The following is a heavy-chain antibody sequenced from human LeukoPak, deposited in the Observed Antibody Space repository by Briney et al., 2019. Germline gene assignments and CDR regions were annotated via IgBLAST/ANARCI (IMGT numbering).Heavy chain of an antibody. CDR2: IYYSGST. Sequence: PSETLSLTCTVSGGSVSSGNYYWSWIRQPPGKGLEWIGYIYYSGSTNYNPSLKSRVTISVDKSKNQFSLKLSSVTAADTAVYYCARGRNGDPDYWGQGTLVTVSS. CDR1: GGSVSSGNYY. CDR3: ARGRNGDPDY. D-gene: IGHD4-17*01. J-gene: IGHJ4*02. V-gene: IGHV4-61*01.